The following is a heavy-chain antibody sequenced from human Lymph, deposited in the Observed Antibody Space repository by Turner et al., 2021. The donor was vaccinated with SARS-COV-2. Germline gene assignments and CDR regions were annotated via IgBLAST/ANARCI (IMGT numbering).Heavy chain of an antibody. CDR2: RWYDGSNK. CDR1: GFTFSSYG. J-gene: IGHJ4*02. CDR3: AREGAYGGNSGGFDY. D-gene: IGHD4-17*01. V-gene: IGHV3-33*01. Sequence: QVQLVESGGGVVQPGRSLRLSCAASGFTFSSYGMHWVRQAPGKGLEWVAVRWYDGSNKYYADSVKGRFTISRDNSKNTLYLQMNSLRAEDTAVYYCAREGAYGGNSGGFDYWGQGTLVTVSS.